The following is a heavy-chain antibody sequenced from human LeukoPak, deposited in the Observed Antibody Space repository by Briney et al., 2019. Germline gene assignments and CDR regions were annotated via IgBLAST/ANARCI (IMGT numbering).Heavy chain of an antibody. J-gene: IGHJ4*02. D-gene: IGHD6-6*01. CDR2: INHSGST. V-gene: IGHV4-34*01. CDR1: GGSFSGYY. Sequence: SETLSLTCAVYGGSFSGYYWSWIRQPPGKGLEWIGEINHSGSTNYNPSLKSRVTISVDTSKNQFPLKLSSVTAADTAVYYCARHEGYSSSAAYWGQGTLVTVSS. CDR3: ARHEGYSSSAAY.